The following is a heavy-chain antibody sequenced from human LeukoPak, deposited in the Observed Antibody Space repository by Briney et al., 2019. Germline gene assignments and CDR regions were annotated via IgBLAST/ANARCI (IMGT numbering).Heavy chain of an antibody. CDR3: ARDMYYDSSGPYYSYYVDV. J-gene: IGHJ6*03. CDR2: IYHSGST. D-gene: IGHD3-22*01. V-gene: IGHV4-4*02. Sequence: PSGTLSLTCAVSGGSISSSNWWSWVRQTPGKGLEWIGEIYHSGSTNYNPSLKSRVTISVDTSKNQFSLKLSSVTAADTAVYYCARDMYYDSSGPYYSYYVDVWGKGTTVTISS. CDR1: GGSISSSNW.